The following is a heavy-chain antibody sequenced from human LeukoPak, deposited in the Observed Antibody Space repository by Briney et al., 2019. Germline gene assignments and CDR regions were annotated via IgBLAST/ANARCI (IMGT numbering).Heavy chain of an antibody. Sequence: SQTLSLTCAISGDSVSRNSFTWNWIRQSPSRGLEWLGRTYYRSKWYSDYALSVKSRITVNPDTSKNQFSLQLNSVTPEDTAVYFCARGRYTDFDHWGQGTLVTVSS. CDR1: GDSVSRNSFT. D-gene: IGHD1-1*01. CDR3: ARGRYTDFDH. CDR2: TYYRSKWYS. J-gene: IGHJ4*02. V-gene: IGHV6-1*01.